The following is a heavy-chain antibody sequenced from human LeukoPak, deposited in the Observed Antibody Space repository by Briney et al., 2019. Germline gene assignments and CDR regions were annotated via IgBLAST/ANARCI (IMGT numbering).Heavy chain of an antibody. CDR2: ISYDGSNK. Sequence: GGSLRLSCAASGFTFSSYAMHWVRQAPGKGLEWVAVISYDGSNKYYADSVKGRFTISRDNSKNTLYLQMNSLRAEDTAVYYCARASGSSWYRDYYYYMDVWGKGTTVTVSS. CDR3: ARASGSSWYRDYYYYMDV. J-gene: IGHJ6*03. CDR1: GFTFSSYA. V-gene: IGHV3-30*04. D-gene: IGHD6-13*01.